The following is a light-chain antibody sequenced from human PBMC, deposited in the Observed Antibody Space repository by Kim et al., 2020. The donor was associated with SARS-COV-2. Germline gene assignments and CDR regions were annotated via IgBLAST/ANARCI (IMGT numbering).Light chain of an antibody. V-gene: IGLV5-37*01. J-gene: IGLJ2*01. Sequence: LAYTLPSGINVGSHNVYWFQQKPGSPPRYLLYYFSDTDKGQGSGVPSRFSGSKDASANTGILLISGLQSEDEADYYCMIWPRNAVLFGGGTQLTVL. CDR3: MIWPRNAVL. CDR2: YFSDTDK. CDR1: SGINVGSHN.